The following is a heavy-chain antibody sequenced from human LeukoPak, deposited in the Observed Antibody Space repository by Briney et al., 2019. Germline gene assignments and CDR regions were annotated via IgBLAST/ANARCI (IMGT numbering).Heavy chain of an antibody. CDR2: IYYSGST. Sequence: ASETLSLTCTVSGGSISSYYWSWIRQPPGKGLEWIGYIYYSGSTNYNPSLKSRVTISVDTSKNQFSLKLSSVTAADTAVYYCARVARYCSSTSCQIWFDPWGQGTLVTVSS. J-gene: IGHJ5*02. D-gene: IGHD2-2*01. CDR3: ARVARYCSSTSCQIWFDP. CDR1: GGSISSYY. V-gene: IGHV4-59*01.